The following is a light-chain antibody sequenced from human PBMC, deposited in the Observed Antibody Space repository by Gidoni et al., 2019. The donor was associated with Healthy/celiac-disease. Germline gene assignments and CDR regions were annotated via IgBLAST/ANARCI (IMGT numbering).Light chain of an antibody. CDR3: QQYNSYSTT. V-gene: IGKV1-5*03. J-gene: IGKJ1*01. CDR1: QSISSW. Sequence: DIQMTQSPSTRSASVGDRVTITCRASQSISSWLAWYQQKPGKAPKLLIYKASSLESGVPSRFSGSGSGTEFTLTISSLQPYDFATYYCQQYNSYSTTFGQXTKVEIK. CDR2: KAS.